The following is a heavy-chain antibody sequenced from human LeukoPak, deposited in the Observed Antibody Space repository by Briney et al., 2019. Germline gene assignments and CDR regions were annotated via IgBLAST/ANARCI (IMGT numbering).Heavy chain of an antibody. V-gene: IGHV3-74*01. CDR2: INSDGSST. CDR1: GFTFSSYW. D-gene: IGHD1-1*01. CDR3: ARDQRGYLYYMDV. J-gene: IGHJ6*03. Sequence: GGSLRLSCAASGFTFSSYWMHWVRQAPGKGLVWVSRINSDGSSTSYADSVKGRFTISRDNSKNTVYLQMNSLGAEDTAVYYCARDQRGYLYYMDVWGKGTTVTISS.